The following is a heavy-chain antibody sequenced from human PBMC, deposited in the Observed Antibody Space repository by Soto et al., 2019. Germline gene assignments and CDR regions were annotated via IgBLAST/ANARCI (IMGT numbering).Heavy chain of an antibody. CDR3: AKDFGSVRKVRGPHYNWFDP. D-gene: IGHD3-10*01. J-gene: IGHJ5*02. V-gene: IGHV3-30*18. CDR2: ISYDGSNK. CDR1: GFTFSSYG. Sequence: GGSLRLSCAASGFTFSSYGMHWVRQAPGKGLEWVAVISYDGSNKYYADSVKGRFTISRDNSKNTLYLQMNSLRAEDTAVYYCAKDFGSVRKVRGPHYNWFDPWGQGTLVTVSS.